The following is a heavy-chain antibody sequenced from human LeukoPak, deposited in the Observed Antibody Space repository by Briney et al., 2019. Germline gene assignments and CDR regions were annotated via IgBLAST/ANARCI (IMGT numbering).Heavy chain of an antibody. V-gene: IGHV1-69-2*01. Sequence: ASVKISCKVSGYTFTDYYMHWVQQAPGKGLEWMGLVDPEDGETIYAEKFQGRVTITADTSTDTAYMELSSLRSEDTAVYYCATLRGTMILVAVFDYWGQGTLVTVSS. D-gene: IGHD3-22*01. J-gene: IGHJ4*02. CDR3: ATLRGTMILVAVFDY. CDR2: VDPEDGET. CDR1: GYTFTDYY.